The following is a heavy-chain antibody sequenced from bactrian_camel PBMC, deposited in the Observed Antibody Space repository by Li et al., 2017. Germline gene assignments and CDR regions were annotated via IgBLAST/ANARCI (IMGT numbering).Heavy chain of an antibody. V-gene: IGHV3S11*01. D-gene: IGHD4*01. CDR3: AAATTSGGPVAYGPWVEAY. Sequence: QLVESGGGLVQPGGSLRLSCAASGFTFSSYGMGWVRQAPGKGLEWVSKINTEGTNTNYADSAKGRFTISRDNAQNTLYLEMNSLKSEDTAVYYCAAATTSGGPVAYGPWVEAYWGQGTQVTVS. CDR1: GFTFSSYG. J-gene: IGHJ4*01. CDR2: INTEGTNT.